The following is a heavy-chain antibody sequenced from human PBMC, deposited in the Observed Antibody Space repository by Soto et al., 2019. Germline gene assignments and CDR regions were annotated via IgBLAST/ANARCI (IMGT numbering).Heavy chain of an antibody. V-gene: IGHV4-59*01. CDR1: GGSISSYY. J-gene: IGHJ6*02. D-gene: IGHD5-12*01. CDR2: IYYSGST. Sequence: SETLSLTCTVSGGSISSYYWSWIRQPPGKGLEWIGYIYYSGSTNYNPSLKSRVTISVDTSKNQFSLKLSSVTAADTAVYYCARALGMVATGVYYYYGMDVWGQGTTVTVSS. CDR3: ARALGMVATGVYYYYGMDV.